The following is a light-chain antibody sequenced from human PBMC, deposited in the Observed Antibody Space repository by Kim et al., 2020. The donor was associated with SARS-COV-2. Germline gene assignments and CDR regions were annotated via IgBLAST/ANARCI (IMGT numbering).Light chain of an antibody. CDR3: QQYGSSPLYS. V-gene: IGKV3-20*01. Sequence: STGERATITCRASQSVSNSYLAWYQQKPGQAPRLLIYGASSRATGIPDRFSGSGSGTDFTLTISRLEPEDFAVYYCQQYGSSPLYSFGQGTKLEI. CDR2: GAS. CDR1: QSVSNSY. J-gene: IGKJ2*03.